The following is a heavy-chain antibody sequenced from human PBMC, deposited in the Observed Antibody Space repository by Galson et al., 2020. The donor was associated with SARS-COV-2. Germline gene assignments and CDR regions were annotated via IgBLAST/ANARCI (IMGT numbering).Heavy chain of an antibody. CDR3: AKAAEEMDIPNYVDY. CDR1: GFTFSSYG. D-gene: IGHD2-2*02. Sequence: PGGSLRLSCAASGFTFSSYGMHWVRQAPGKGLEWVAVISSDGSNEYYADSVKGRFTISRDKSKNTLYLQMNSLRAEDTAVYYCAKAAEEMDIPNYVDYWGPGTLVTVSS. J-gene: IGHJ4*02. CDR2: ISSDGSNE. V-gene: IGHV3-30*18.